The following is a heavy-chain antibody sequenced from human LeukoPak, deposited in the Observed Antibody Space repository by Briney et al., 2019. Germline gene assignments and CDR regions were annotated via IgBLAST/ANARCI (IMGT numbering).Heavy chain of an antibody. CDR2: IYYSGST. J-gene: IGHJ3*02. CDR1: GGSISSSSYY. V-gene: IGHV4-39*01. CDR3: ATGAYYYDSSGYFDAFDI. D-gene: IGHD3-22*01. Sequence: SETLSLTCTVSGGSISSSSYYWGWIRQPPGKGLEWIGSIYYSGSTYYNPSLKSRVTISVDTSKNQFSLKLSSVTAADTAVYYCATGAYYYDSSGYFDAFDIWGQGTMVTVSS.